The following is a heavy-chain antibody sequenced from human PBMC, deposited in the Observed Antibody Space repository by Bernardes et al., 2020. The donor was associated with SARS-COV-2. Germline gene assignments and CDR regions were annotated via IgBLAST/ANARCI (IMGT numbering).Heavy chain of an antibody. CDR3: ARDRAPYSSSCLDS. CDR2: IYTSGST. CDR1: GGSISRYY. D-gene: IGHD6-13*01. J-gene: IGHJ4*02. Sequence: SETLSLTCTVSGGSISRYYWSWIRQPAGKGLEWIGRIYTSGSTNYNPSLKSRVTMSLDTSKNQLSLRLSSVTAADTAVYYCARDRAPYSSSCLDSWGQGTLVTVSS. V-gene: IGHV4-4*07.